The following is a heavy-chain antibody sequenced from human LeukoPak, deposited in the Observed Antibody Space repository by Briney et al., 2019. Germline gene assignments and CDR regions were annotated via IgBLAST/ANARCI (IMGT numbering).Heavy chain of an antibody. CDR2: ISSSSSYI. CDR1: GFTFSSYS. D-gene: IGHD3-10*01. CDR3: ARGWFGELMIYYYGMDV. J-gene: IGHJ6*04. Sequence: GGSLRLSCAASGFTFSSYSMNWVRQAPGRGLEWVSSISSSSSYIYYADSVKGRFTISRDNAKNSLYLLMNSLRAEDTAVYYCARGWFGELMIYYYGMDVWGKGTTVTVSS. V-gene: IGHV3-21*01.